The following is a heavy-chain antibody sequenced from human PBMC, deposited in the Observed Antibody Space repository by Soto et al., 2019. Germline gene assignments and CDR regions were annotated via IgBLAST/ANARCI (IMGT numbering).Heavy chain of an antibody. V-gene: IGHV3-30-3*01. D-gene: IGHD3-16*02. J-gene: IGHJ4*02. CDR1: GFTFSSYA. CDR2: ISYDGSEK. Sequence: QAQLVESGGGVVQPGRSLRLSCAASGFTFSSYAMHWVRQAPGKGLEWVAVISYDGSEKHHADSVTGRFTISRDNSKNTLYLQMDSLRPEDTAVYYCARADAWALPGYRFDYWGQGTLITVSS. CDR3: ARADAWALPGYRFDY.